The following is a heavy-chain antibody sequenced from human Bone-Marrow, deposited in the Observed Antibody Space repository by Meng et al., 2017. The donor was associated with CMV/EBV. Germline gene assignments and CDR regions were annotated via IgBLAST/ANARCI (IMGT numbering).Heavy chain of an antibody. Sequence: GESLKISCAASGFTFSSYEMNWVRQAPGKGLEWVSYISSSGSTIYYADSVKGRFTISRDNAKNSLYLQMNSLRAEDTAVYYCARGWQYYYGSGSYYKVSGGFDYWGQGTLVTVSS. CDR2: ISSSGSTI. J-gene: IGHJ4*02. D-gene: IGHD3-10*01. CDR3: ARGWQYYYGSGSYYKVSGGFDY. CDR1: GFTFSSYE. V-gene: IGHV3-48*03.